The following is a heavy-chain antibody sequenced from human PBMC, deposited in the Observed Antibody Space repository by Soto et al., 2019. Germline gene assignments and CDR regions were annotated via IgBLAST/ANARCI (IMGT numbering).Heavy chain of an antibody. J-gene: IGHJ4*02. CDR1: GFTFSGYS. CDR3: ARDLITMVRGVIIRLAY. CDR2: ISSSSSYI. D-gene: IGHD3-10*01. Sequence: EVQLVESGGGLVQWGGSLRLSCAASGFTFSGYSMNWVRQAPGKGLEWVSSISSSSSYIYYADSVKGRFTISRDNAKNSLYLQMNSLRAEDTAVYYCARDLITMVRGVIIRLAYWGQGTLVTVSS. V-gene: IGHV3-21*01.